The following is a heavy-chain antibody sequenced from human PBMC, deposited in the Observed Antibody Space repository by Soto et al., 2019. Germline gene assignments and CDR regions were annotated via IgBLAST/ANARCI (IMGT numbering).Heavy chain of an antibody. Sequence: SGPTLVNPTQTLTLTCTFSGFSLSTSGVGVGWIRQPPGKALEWLALIYWDDDKRYSPSLKSRLTITKDTSKNQVVLTMTNMDPVDTATYYCAHRGMIENYPIFDYWGQGTLVTVSS. CDR3: AHRGMIENYPIFDY. D-gene: IGHD1-7*01. J-gene: IGHJ4*02. CDR2: IYWDDDK. CDR1: GFSLSTSGVG. V-gene: IGHV2-5*02.